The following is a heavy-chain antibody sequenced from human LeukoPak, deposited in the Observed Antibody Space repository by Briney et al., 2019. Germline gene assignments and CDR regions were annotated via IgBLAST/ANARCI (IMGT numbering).Heavy chain of an antibody. CDR3: ANSAAGEEWLPLDY. D-gene: IGHD3-3*01. V-gene: IGHV3-9*01. CDR1: GFTFDDYA. J-gene: IGHJ4*02. CDR2: ISWNSGSI. Sequence: PGRSLRLSCAASGFTFDDYAMHWVRHAPGKGLEWVSGISWNSGSIGYADSVKGRFTISRDNAKNSLYLQMNSLRAEDTALYYCANSAAGEEWLPLDYWGQGTLVTVSS.